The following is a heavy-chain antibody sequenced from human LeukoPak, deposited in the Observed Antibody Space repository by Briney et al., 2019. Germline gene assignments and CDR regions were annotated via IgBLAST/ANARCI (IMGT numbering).Heavy chain of an antibody. CDR3: AKDNSSYYDFWSGYYSLDY. D-gene: IGHD3-3*01. V-gene: IGHV3-30*02. J-gene: IGHJ4*02. CDR2: IRYDGSNK. Sequence: PGGSLRLSCAASGFTFSSYGMHWVRQAPGKGLEWVAFIRYDGSNKYYADSVKGRFTISRDNSKNTLYLQMNSLRAEDTAVYYCAKDNSSYYDFWSGYYSLDYWGQGTLVTVSS. CDR1: GFTFSSYG.